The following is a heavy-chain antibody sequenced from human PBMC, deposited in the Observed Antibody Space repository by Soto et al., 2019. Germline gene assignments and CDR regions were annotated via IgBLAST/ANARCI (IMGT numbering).Heavy chain of an antibody. Sequence: PSETLSLTCTVSGGSINSNNYYSAWIRQPPGKGLAWIASIYYDGSTYYNPSLKSRVSISVDTSKNHFSLKLSSATAADTAVYYCAKVVVAATRHTDFDSWGQGTLVTVSS. CDR1: GGSINSNNYY. V-gene: IGHV4-39*02. CDR2: IYYDGST. D-gene: IGHD2-15*01. CDR3: AKVVVAATRHTDFDS. J-gene: IGHJ4*02.